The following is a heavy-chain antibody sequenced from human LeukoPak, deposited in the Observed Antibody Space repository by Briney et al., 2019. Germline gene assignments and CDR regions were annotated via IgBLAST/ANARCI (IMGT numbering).Heavy chain of an antibody. J-gene: IGHJ3*02. CDR2: INHSGST. CDR1: GGSFSGYY. CDR3: ARGRRTDWFRPGHAFDI. D-gene: IGHD3-9*01. V-gene: IGHV4-34*01. Sequence: SETLSLTCAVYGGSFSGYYWSWIRQPPGKGLEWIGEINHSGSTNYNPSLKSRVTISVDTSKNQFSLKLSSVTAADTAVYYCARGRRTDWFRPGHAFDIWGQGTMVTVSS.